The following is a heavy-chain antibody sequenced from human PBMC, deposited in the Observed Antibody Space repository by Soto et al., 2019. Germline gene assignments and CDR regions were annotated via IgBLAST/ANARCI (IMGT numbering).Heavy chain of an antibody. CDR2: IYSGGST. V-gene: IGHV3-66*01. Sequence: EVQLVESGGGLVQPGGSLRLSCASSGFTVSSNYMSWVRQAPGKGLEWVSVIYSGGSTYYADSVKGRFTISRDNAKNTLYLQMNSLRAEDTAVYYCARTQRVWELPFDYWGQGTLVTVSS. D-gene: IGHD1-26*01. CDR1: GFTVSSNY. CDR3: ARTQRVWELPFDY. J-gene: IGHJ4*02.